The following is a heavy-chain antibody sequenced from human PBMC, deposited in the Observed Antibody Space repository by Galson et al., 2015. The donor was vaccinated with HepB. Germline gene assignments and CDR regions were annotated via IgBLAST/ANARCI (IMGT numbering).Heavy chain of an antibody. CDR2: IFWDGDQ. CDR1: GFSLNSRGVG. Sequence: PALVKPTQTLTLTCTFSGFSLNSRGVGVGWIRQPPGKALEWLALIFWDGDQRYTPLLKSRISVTQDTSKNQVVLKLTSVGPVDTATYYCAHMDLGLTSFAYWGQGTLVTVSS. CDR3: AHMDLGLTSFAY. D-gene: IGHD3/OR15-3a*01. J-gene: IGHJ4*02. V-gene: IGHV2-5*02.